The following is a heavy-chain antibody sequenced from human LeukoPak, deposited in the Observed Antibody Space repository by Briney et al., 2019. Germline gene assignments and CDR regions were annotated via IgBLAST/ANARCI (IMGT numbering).Heavy chain of an antibody. J-gene: IGHJ6*02. CDR3: ARVGTGTNTPSYYYYYYGMDV. CDR1: GGTFISYA. Sequence: ASVKVSCKASGGTFISYAISWVRQAPGQGLEWMGGIIPIFGTANYAQKFQGRVTITADESTSTAYMELSSLRSEDTAVYYCARVGTGTNTPSYYYYYYGMDVWGQGTTVTVSS. CDR2: IIPIFGTA. D-gene: IGHD1-7*01. V-gene: IGHV1-69*13.